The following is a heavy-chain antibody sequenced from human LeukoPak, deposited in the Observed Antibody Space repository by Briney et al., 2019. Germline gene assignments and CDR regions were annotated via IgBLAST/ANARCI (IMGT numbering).Heavy chain of an antibody. CDR3: AREGSYCTNGVCYTT. Sequence: GGSLRLSCAASGFTFSSYTMNWVRQAPGKGLEWVSSISSSSSYIYYADSVKGRFTISRDNAKNSLYLQMNSLRAEDTAVYYCAREGSYCTNGVCYTTWGQGTLVTVSS. J-gene: IGHJ5*02. V-gene: IGHV3-21*01. D-gene: IGHD2-8*01. CDR2: ISSSSSYI. CDR1: GFTFSSYT.